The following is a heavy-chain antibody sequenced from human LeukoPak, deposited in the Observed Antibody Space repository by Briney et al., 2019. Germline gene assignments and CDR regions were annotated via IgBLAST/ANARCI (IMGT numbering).Heavy chain of an antibody. Sequence: HPGGSLRLSCAASGFTVSSNYMSWVRQAPGKGLEWVSVMYSGDSKYYADSVKGRFTIFRDNSKNTLYLQMNSLRAEDTAVYYCAREDIVVVRPYYFDYWGQGTLVTVSS. J-gene: IGHJ4*02. D-gene: IGHD2-15*01. CDR1: GFTVSSNY. CDR2: MYSGDSK. V-gene: IGHV3-53*01. CDR3: AREDIVVVRPYYFDY.